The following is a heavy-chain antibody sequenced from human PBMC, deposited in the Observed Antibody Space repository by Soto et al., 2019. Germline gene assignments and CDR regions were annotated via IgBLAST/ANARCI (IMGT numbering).Heavy chain of an antibody. CDR3: AGDPSSNDYGSGSFSLFDP. V-gene: IGHV3-48*02. CDR2: ISSSSSTI. Sequence: EVQLVESGGGLVQPGGSLRLSCAASGFIFSRYSMNWVRQAPGKGLEWVSYISSSSSTIYYADSVKGRFTISRDNAKNSLYLQMNSLRDEDTAVYYCAGDPSSNDYGSGSFSLFDPWGQGTLVTVSS. D-gene: IGHD3-10*01. CDR1: GFIFSRYS. J-gene: IGHJ5*02.